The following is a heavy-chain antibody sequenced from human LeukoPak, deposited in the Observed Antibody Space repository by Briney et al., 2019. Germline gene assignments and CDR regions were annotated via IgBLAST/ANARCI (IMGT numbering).Heavy chain of an antibody. CDR1: GGSISSGDYY. CDR2: IYYSGST. CDR3: ARVHPYYRSGGSCYSVGRWFDP. J-gene: IGHJ5*02. V-gene: IGHV4-30-4*01. Sequence: SETLSLTCTVSGGSISSGDYYWSWIRQPPGKGLEWIGYIYYSGSTYYNPSLKSRVTISVDTSKNQFSLKLSSVTAADTAVYYCARVHPYYRSGGSCYSVGRWFDPWGQGTLVTVSS. D-gene: IGHD2-15*01.